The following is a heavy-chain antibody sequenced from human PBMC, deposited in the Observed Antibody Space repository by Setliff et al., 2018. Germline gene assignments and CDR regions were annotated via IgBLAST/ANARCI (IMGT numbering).Heavy chain of an antibody. Sequence: PSETLSLTCTVSGDSISSRRNYWGWFRQPAGKELEWIGQIYTSWSTNYNPSLKSRVTISVDTSKNQFSLKLSSVTAADTALYYCARDNIGPDALDIWGQGTMVTVSS. CDR1: GDSISSRRNY. V-gene: IGHV4-61*09. CDR2: IYTSWST. J-gene: IGHJ3*02. CDR3: ARDNIGPDALDI.